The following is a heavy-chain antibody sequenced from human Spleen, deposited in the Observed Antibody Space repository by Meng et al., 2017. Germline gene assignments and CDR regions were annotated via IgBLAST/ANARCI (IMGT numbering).Heavy chain of an antibody. CDR2: IYPGDSDT. Sequence: GESLKISCKGSGYTFISYWIGWVRQMPGKGLEWMGIIYPGDSDTRYSPSFQGQVTISADKSISTAYLQWSSLKASDTAMYYCARQKDSSSWYGLGYFDYWGQGTLVTVSS. CDR1: GYTFISYW. D-gene: IGHD6-13*01. V-gene: IGHV5-51*01. J-gene: IGHJ4*02. CDR3: ARQKDSSSWYGLGYFDY.